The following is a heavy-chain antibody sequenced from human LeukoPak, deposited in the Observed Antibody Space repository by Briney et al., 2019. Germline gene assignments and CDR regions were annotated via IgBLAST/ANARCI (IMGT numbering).Heavy chain of an antibody. V-gene: IGHV3-48*02. CDR2: ISSSSSTI. J-gene: IGHJ3*02. Sequence: PGGSLRLSCAASGFTFSSYSMNWVRQAPGKGLEWVSYISSSSSTIYYADSVKGRFTISRDNAKNSRYLQMNSLRDEDTAVYYCARGVTYYYDSSGYFDAFDIWGQGTMVTVFS. CDR3: ARGVTYYYDSSGYFDAFDI. D-gene: IGHD3-22*01. CDR1: GFTFSSYS.